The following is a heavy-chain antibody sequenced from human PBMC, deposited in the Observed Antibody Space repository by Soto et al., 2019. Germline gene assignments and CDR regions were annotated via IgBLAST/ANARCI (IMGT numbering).Heavy chain of an antibody. J-gene: IGHJ4*02. Sequence: ASVKVSCKASGYTFTGYNMHWVRQAPGQGLEWMGWINPNSGGTNYAQKFQGWVTMTRDTSINTAYMELSRLRSDDTAVYYCARDPRRKYYFDYWGQGTLVTVSS. CDR2: INPNSGGT. CDR3: ARDPRRKYYFDY. D-gene: IGHD1-1*01. CDR1: GYTFTGYN. V-gene: IGHV1-2*04.